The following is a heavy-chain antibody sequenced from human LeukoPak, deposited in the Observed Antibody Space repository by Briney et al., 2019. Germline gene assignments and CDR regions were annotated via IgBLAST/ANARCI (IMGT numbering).Heavy chain of an antibody. D-gene: IGHD1-7*01. Sequence: SETLSLTCAVYGGSFSGYYWSWIRQPPGKGLEWIGEINHSGSTNYNPSLKSRVTISVDTSKNQFSLKLSSVTAADTAVYYCARHPSITGTTGHTLDYWGQGTLVTVSS. CDR3: ARHPSITGTTGHTLDY. J-gene: IGHJ4*02. CDR1: GGSFSGYY. V-gene: IGHV4-34*01. CDR2: INHSGST.